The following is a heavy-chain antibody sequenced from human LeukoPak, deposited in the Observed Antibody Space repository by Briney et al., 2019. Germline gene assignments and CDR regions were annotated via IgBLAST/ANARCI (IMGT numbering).Heavy chain of an antibody. CDR3: ARQEGYTLTTTYYYYMDV. CDR1: GGSISSYY. V-gene: IGHV4-59*05. Sequence: SETLSLTCTVSGGSISSYYWSWIRQPPGKGLEWIGSIYYSGSTYYNPSLKSRVTISVDTSKNQFSLKLSSVTAADTAVYYCARQEGYTLTTTYYYYMDVWGKGTTVTVSS. J-gene: IGHJ6*03. D-gene: IGHD4-11*01. CDR2: IYYSGST.